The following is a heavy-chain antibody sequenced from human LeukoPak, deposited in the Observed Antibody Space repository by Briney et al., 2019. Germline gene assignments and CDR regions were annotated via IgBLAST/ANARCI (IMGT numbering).Heavy chain of an antibody. CDR2: IIPIFGTA. Sequence: ASVKVSCKASGGTFSSYAISWVRQAPGQGLEWMGGIIPIFGTANYAQKFQGRVTITADESTSTAYMELSSLRSEDTAVYYCARGRNYDFWSGYSNFHYYYYGMDVWGQGTTVTVSS. CDR1: GGTFSSYA. V-gene: IGHV1-69*13. D-gene: IGHD3-3*01. CDR3: ARGRNYDFWSGYSNFHYYYYGMDV. J-gene: IGHJ6*02.